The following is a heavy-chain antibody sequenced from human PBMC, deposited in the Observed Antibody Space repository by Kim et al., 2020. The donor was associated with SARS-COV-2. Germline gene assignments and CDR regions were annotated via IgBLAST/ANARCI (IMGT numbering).Heavy chain of an antibody. D-gene: IGHD6-19*01. J-gene: IGHJ4*02. CDR3: ARRQFTSGWYYFDY. V-gene: IGHV3-74*01. Sequence: YADSVKGRFTIYRDNAKNTLYLQMNSLGAEDTAVYYCARRQFTSGWYYFDYWGQGTLVTVSS.